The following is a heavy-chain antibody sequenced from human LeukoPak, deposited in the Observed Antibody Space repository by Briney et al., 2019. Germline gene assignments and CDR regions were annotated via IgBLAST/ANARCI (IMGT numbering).Heavy chain of an antibody. CDR3: AKDLGDIVATPDY. CDR1: GFTFSSYA. J-gene: IGHJ4*02. V-gene: IGHV3-23*01. Sequence: GGSLRLSCAASGFTFSSYAMSWVRQAPGKGLEWVSAISGSGGSTYYADSVKGRFTISRDNSKNTLYLQTNSLRAEDTAVYYCAKDLGDIVATPDYWGQGTLVTVSS. D-gene: IGHD5-12*01. CDR2: ISGSGGST.